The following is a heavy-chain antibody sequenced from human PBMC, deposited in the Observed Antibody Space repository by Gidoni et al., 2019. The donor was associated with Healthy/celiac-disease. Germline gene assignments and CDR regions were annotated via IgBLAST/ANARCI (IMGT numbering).Heavy chain of an antibody. D-gene: IGHD1-26*01. CDR1: GGTFSSYA. CDR3: ARAIQHKYSGSYFGDNYYYYGMDV. Sequence: QLVQSAAEVTKPGSSVKVSCKASGGTFSSYAISWVRQAPGQGLEWMGGIIPSFGTANYEQKFQGRVTITEDESKSTAYMERSRLRSEDTDGYYCARAIQHKYSGSYFGDNYYYYGMDVWGQGTTVTVSS. CDR2: IIPSFGTA. V-gene: IGHV1-69*01. J-gene: IGHJ6*02.